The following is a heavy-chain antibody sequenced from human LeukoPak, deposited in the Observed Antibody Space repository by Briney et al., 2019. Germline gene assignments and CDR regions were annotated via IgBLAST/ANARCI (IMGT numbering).Heavy chain of an antibody. Sequence: PSETLSLTCTVSGGSISSGSYYWGWIRQPPGKGLEWIGSIYYSGSTYYNPSLKSRVTISVDTSKNQFSLKLSSVTAADTAVYYCARGDELTSEYYFDYWGQGTLVTVSS. D-gene: IGHD1-26*01. J-gene: IGHJ4*02. CDR3: ARGDELTSEYYFDY. V-gene: IGHV4-39*07. CDR1: GGSISSGSYY. CDR2: IYYSGST.